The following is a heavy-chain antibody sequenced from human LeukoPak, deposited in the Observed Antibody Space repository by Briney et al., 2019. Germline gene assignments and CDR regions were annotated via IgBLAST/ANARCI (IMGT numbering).Heavy chain of an antibody. CDR3: ARVIERYYDSSGYYGYYFDY. CDR2: ISPNSGGT. Sequence: ASVKVSCKASGYTFTGYYMHWVRQAPGQGLEWMGWISPNSGGTNYAQKFQGWVTMTRDTSISTAYMELSRLRSDDTAVYYCARVIERYYDSSGYYGYYFDYWGQGTLVTVSS. V-gene: IGHV1-2*04. CDR1: GYTFTGYY. D-gene: IGHD3-22*01. J-gene: IGHJ4*02.